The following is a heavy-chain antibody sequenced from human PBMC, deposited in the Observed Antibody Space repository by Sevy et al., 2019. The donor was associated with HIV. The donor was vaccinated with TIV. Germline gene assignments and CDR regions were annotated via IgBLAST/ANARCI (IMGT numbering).Heavy chain of an antibody. CDR1: GYTLTQLS. CDR3: ATTKDYYDSSGCPFDY. J-gene: IGHJ4*02. CDR2: FDPEDGET. D-gene: IGHD3-22*01. V-gene: IGHV1-24*01. Sequence: ASVKVSCKVSGYTLTQLSMHWVRQAPGKGLEWMGSFDPEDGETIYAQKLQGRVTMTKDTSADTAYMELNSLRSEDTAVYYCATTKDYYDSSGCPFDYWGQGTPVTVSS.